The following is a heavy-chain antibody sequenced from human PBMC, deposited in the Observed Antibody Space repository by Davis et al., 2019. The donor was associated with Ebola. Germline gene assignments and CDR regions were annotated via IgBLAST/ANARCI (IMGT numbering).Heavy chain of an antibody. CDR2: IYSRTNGGTT. CDR1: GFTFSTYE. D-gene: IGHD4-17*01. Sequence: GESLKISCAASGFTFSTYEMHWVRQAPGKGLEWVGRIYSRTNGGTTDYAAPVKGRFTISRDDSRNTLYLQMNNLQTEDTAVYYCAPQGRYDGDYRWGAGFDPWGQGTLVTVSS. V-gene: IGHV3-15*01. J-gene: IGHJ5*02. CDR3: APQGRYDGDYRWGAGFDP.